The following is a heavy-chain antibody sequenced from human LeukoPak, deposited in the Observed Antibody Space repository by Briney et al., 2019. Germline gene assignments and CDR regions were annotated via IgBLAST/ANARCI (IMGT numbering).Heavy chain of an antibody. CDR2: ISDSGGRT. CDR1: GFTFSSYA. Sequence: QPGGSLRLSCAASGFTFSSYAMSWVRQAPGKGLEWVAGISDSGGRTKYADSVKGRFTISRDNSKNTLYLQMNSLRAEDTAVYFCAKRGVVIRVILVGFHKEAYYFDSWGQGALVTVSS. J-gene: IGHJ4*02. CDR3: AKRGVVIRVILVGFHKEAYYFDS. V-gene: IGHV3-23*01. D-gene: IGHD3-22*01.